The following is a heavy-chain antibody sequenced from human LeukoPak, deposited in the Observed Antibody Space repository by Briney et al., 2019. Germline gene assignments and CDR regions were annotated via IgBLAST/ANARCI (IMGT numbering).Heavy chain of an antibody. CDR2: IKQDGSEK. J-gene: IGHJ5*02. D-gene: IGHD1-26*01. Sequence: GGSLRLSCAASGFTFSSYSMNWVRQAPGKGLEWVANIKQDGSEKYYVDSVKGRFTISRDNAKNSLYLQMNSLRAEDTAVYYCAREDSGSYWSWGQGTLVTVSS. CDR1: GFTFSSYS. CDR3: AREDSGSYWS. V-gene: IGHV3-7*01.